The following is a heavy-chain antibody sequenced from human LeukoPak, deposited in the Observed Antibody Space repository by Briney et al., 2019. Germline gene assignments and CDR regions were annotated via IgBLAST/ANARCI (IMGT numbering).Heavy chain of an antibody. CDR1: GGSTSSGGYF. D-gene: IGHD3-10*01. V-gene: IGHV4-30-2*01. CDR2: IYESSHA. Sequence: SETLSLTCAVSGGSTSSGGYFWSWIRQPPGKGLEWIGYIYESSHALYNPSLKSRVSISGDKSKNQFSLRVNSVTAADTAIYYCARINYYGSGTYYASIDYGLDVWGPGTTVIVSS. J-gene: IGHJ6*02. CDR3: ARINYYGSGTYYASIDYGLDV.